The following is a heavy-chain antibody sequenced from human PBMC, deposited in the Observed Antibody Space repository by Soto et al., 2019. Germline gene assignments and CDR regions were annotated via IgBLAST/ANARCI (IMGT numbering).Heavy chain of an antibody. CDR1: GFTFISYG. CDR2: IWYDGSNK. Sequence: PGWSLRLACAESGFTFISYGMHWVRQAPGKGLAWVAVIWYDGSNKYYAASVKSRFTISRDNSKNTLYLQMNSLRAEDTAVYYCARDSRAAAGLDYWGQGTLVPVSS. J-gene: IGHJ4*02. D-gene: IGHD6-13*01. V-gene: IGHV3-33*01. CDR3: ARDSRAAAGLDY.